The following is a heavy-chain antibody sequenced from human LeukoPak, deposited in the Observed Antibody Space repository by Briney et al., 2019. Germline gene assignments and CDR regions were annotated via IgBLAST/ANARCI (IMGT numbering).Heavy chain of an antibody. CDR2: IKQDGSET. CDR1: GFTFSSYW. D-gene: IGHD3-3*01. CDR3: ARDSEGLLRGAYFDY. Sequence: GGSLRLSCAASGFTFSSYWMSWVRQAPGKGLEWVANIKQDGSETYYVDSVKGRFTISRDNAKNSLYLQMNSLRAEDTAVYYCARDSEGLLRGAYFDYWGQGTLVTVSS. J-gene: IGHJ4*02. V-gene: IGHV3-7*01.